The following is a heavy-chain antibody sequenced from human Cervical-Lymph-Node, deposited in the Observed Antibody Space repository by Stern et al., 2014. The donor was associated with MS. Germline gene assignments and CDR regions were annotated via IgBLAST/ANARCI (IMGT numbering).Heavy chain of an antibody. CDR3: ARSSSPSPYYYYGMDV. CDR1: GFTFSSYG. CDR2: IWYDGSNK. Sequence: VQLVQSGGGVVQPGRSLRLSCAASGFTFSSYGMHWVRQAPGKGLEWVAVIWYDGSNKYYADSVKGRFTISRENSKNTLYLQMNSLRAEDTAVYYCARSSSPSPYYYYGMDVWGQGTTVTVSS. V-gene: IGHV3-33*01. D-gene: IGHD6-13*01. J-gene: IGHJ6*02.